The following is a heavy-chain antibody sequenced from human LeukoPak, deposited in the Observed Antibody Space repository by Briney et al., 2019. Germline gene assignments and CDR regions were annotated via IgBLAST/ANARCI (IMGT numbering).Heavy chain of an antibody. CDR1: GFTFSSYA. V-gene: IGHV3-23*01. J-gene: IGHJ4*02. Sequence: PGGSLRLSCAASGFTFSSYAMNWVRQAPGKGLEWVSGISGSGARTYYIDSVKGRVTISRDDSKNTPYLQMNSLRAEDTAVYYCAREAVAGTYFDYWGQGTLVTVSS. CDR2: ISGSGART. D-gene: IGHD6-19*01. CDR3: AREAVAGTYFDY.